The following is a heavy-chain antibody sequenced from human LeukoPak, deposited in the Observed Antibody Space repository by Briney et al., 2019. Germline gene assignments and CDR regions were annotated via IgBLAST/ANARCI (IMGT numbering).Heavy chain of an antibody. CDR1: GFTFSDFA. V-gene: IGHV3-23*01. J-gene: IGHJ4*02. D-gene: IGHD2-2*02. CDR3: AKSDCPSSGCYTLDY. CDR2: INDSGSGT. Sequence: GGSLRLSCAASGFTFSDFAMTWVRQAPGKGLEWVSVINDSGSGTSYADFGEGRFTIYRDNSKNTLYLQMNSLRAEDTAIYYCAKSDCPSSGCYTLDYWGQGTLVTVSS.